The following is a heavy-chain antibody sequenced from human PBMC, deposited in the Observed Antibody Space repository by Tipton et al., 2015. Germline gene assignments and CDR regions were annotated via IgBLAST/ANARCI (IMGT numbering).Heavy chain of an antibody. CDR3: ARGYCISTSCQYYYYYGMDV. CDR1: GYTFTTNG. Sequence: QVQLVQSGAEVKTPGASVKVSCKASGYTFTTNGISWLRQVPGQGLEWMGWISAYNGKTSYAQKIQGWVTMTRDTSISTAYMELSRLRSADTAVYYCARGYCISTSCQYYYYYGMDVWGQGTTVTVSS. J-gene: IGHJ6*02. CDR2: ISAYNGKT. V-gene: IGHV1-18*01. D-gene: IGHD2-2*01.